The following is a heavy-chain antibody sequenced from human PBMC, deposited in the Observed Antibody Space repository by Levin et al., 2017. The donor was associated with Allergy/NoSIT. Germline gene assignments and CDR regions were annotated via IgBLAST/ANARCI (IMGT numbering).Heavy chain of an antibody. Sequence: PGESLKISCAASEFTVSSNYMSWVRQAPGKGLEWVSILYSGGSTYYTDSVKGRFTISRDNSENTLYLQMNSLRAEDTAIYYCARAVYGSSARGYFDYWGQGTLVTVSS. V-gene: IGHV3-53*01. D-gene: IGHD6-6*01. J-gene: IGHJ4*02. CDR1: EFTVSSNY. CDR3: ARAVYGSSARGYFDY. CDR2: LYSGGST.